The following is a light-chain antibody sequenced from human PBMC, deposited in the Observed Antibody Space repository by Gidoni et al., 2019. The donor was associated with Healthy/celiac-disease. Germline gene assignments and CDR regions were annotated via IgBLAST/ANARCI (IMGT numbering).Light chain of an antibody. J-gene: IGKJ5*01. CDR2: DAS. Sequence: DIQMPQSPSSLSASVRDRVTITCQSIQDISNYLNWYQQKQGKDPKLLIYDASNLETGVPSRFSGSGSGKDFTISISSLQPEDIAKDYCQKYDNRPITFGQGTRLDI. CDR1: QDISNY. CDR3: QKYDNRPIT. V-gene: IGKV1-33*01.